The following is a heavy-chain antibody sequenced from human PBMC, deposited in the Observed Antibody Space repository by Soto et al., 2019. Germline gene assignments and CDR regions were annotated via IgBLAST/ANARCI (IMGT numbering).Heavy chain of an antibody. CDR2: ISWNSGSI. CDR3: AKDTRITIFGLALDV. J-gene: IGHJ6*02. CDR1: GFTFDDYA. Sequence: GGSLRLSCAASGFTFDDYAMHWVRQAPGKGLEWVSGISWNSGSIGYADSVKGRFTISRDNAKNSLYLQMSSLRAEDTALYYCAKDTRITIFGLALDVWGQGTTVTVSS. D-gene: IGHD3-3*01. V-gene: IGHV3-9*01.